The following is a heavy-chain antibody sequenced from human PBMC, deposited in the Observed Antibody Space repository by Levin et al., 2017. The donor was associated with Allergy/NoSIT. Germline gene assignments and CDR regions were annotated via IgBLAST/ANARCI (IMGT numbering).Heavy chain of an antibody. CDR3: ARGPKGARYSSSWYASYGMDV. J-gene: IGHJ6*02. V-gene: IGHV3-21*01. CDR2: ISSSSSYI. D-gene: IGHD6-13*01. CDR1: GFTFSSYS. Sequence: GESLKISCAASGFTFSSYSMNWVRQAPGKGLEWVSSISSSSSYIYYADSVKGRFTISRDNAKNSLYLQMNSLRAEDTAVYYCARGPKGARYSSSWYASYGMDVWGQGTTVTVSS.